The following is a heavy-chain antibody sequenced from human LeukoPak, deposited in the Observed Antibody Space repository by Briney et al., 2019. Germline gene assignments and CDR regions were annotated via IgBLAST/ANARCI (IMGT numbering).Heavy chain of an antibody. D-gene: IGHD2-15*01. CDR1: GFTLSTYA. Sequence: AGGSLRLSCAASGFTLSTYAMSWVRQTPGKGLEWVAATSSSDAGTYHADSVKGRFTISRDNSKNTLYLQMNSLRAEDTAVYYCAKDRAYCSGGSCYFHYFDYWGQGTLVTVSS. J-gene: IGHJ4*02. CDR3: AKDRAYCSGGSCYFHYFDY. V-gene: IGHV3-23*01. CDR2: TSSSDAGT.